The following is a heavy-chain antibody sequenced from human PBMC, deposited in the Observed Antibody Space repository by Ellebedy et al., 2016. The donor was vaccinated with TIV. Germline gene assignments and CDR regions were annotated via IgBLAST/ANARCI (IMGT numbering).Heavy chain of an antibody. CDR2: IYHTGGT. CDR3: ARWPPRF. Sequence: SETLSLTXTVSDVSISSGDYYWTWIRQAPGMGLEWIGYIYHTGGTSYSPSLKSRVSISFDTSKNQVSLKLNSVTAADTAVYYCARWPPRFWGQGTLVIVSS. J-gene: IGHJ4*02. CDR1: DVSISSGDYY. V-gene: IGHV4-30-4*01. D-gene: IGHD5-12*01.